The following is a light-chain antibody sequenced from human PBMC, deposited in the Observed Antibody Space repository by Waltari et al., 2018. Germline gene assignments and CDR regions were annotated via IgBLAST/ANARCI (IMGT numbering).Light chain of an antibody. CDR2: LEGSGSY. CDR3: ETWHSNTQV. J-gene: IGLJ2*01. V-gene: IGLV4-60*03. CDR1: SGHSSYI. Sequence: QPVLTQSSSASASLGSSVKLTCTLSSGHSSYIISWHQQQPGKAPRYLMKLEGSGSYSKGSGVPDRFSGSSSVADRYLIISNIQSEDEADYYCETWHSNTQVFGGGTKLTVL.